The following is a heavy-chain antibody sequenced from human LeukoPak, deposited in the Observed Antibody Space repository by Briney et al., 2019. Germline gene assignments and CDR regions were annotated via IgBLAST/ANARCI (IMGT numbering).Heavy chain of an antibody. J-gene: IGHJ1*01. CDR1: GGSFSGYY. CDR2: IYYSGST. V-gene: IGHV4-59*01. CDR3: ARGGSNPVGNFQH. D-gene: IGHD4-11*01. Sequence: PSETLSLTCAVYGGSFSGYYWSWIRQPAGKGLEWIGYIYYSGSTNYNPSLKSRVTISVDTSKNQFSLKLSSVTAADTAVYYCARGGSNPVGNFQHWGQGTLVTVSS.